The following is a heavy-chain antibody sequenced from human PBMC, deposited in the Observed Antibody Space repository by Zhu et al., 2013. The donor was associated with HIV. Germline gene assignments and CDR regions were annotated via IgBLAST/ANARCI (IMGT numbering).Heavy chain of an antibody. V-gene: IGHV1-18*01. CDR2: ISAYNGNT. CDR3: ARAHHLAAAGASLYYGMDV. Sequence: QVQLVQSGAEVKKPGASVKVSCKASGYTFTSYGISWVRQAPGQGLEWMGWISAYNGNTNYAQKLQGRVTMTTDTSTSTAYMELRSLRSDDTAVYYCARAHHLAAAGASLYYGMDVWGQGTTVTVSS. J-gene: IGHJ6*02. CDR1: GYTFTSYG. D-gene: IGHD6-13*01.